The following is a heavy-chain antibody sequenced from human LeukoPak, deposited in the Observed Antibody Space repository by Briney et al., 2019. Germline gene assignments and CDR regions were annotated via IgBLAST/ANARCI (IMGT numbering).Heavy chain of an antibody. CDR1: GFTFSSYA. D-gene: IGHD6-13*01. Sequence: GGSLRLSCAASGFTFSSYAMSWVRQAPGKGLEWVSGISGSGGNTYYADSVKGRFTISRDNSRNTLYLQMNSLTAEDTAVYYCAKSRGYSNTSPFDYWGRGTLVAVSS. V-gene: IGHV3-23*01. CDR2: ISGSGGNT. J-gene: IGHJ4*02. CDR3: AKSRGYSNTSPFDY.